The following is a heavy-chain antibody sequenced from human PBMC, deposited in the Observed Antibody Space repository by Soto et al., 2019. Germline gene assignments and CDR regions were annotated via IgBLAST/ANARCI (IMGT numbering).Heavy chain of an antibody. Sequence: GESLKISCKGSGFKFSSYWIAWVRLVPGKGLEWMGIIFPGDSDTRYSPSFQGQVTISVDKSTDTAYLKWGGLKALDSAIYYCARPAGGSSSNFDLWGQGTQVTVSS. CDR2: IFPGDSDT. CDR1: GFKFSSYW. V-gene: IGHV5-51*01. D-gene: IGHD6-6*01. J-gene: IGHJ4*02. CDR3: ARPAGGSSSNFDL.